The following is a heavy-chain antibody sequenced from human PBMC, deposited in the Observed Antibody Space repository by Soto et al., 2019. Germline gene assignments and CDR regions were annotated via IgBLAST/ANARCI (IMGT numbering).Heavy chain of an antibody. D-gene: IGHD3-16*01. CDR1: GGSISSSNW. V-gene: IGHV4-4*02. Sequence: QVQLQESGPGLVKPSGTLSLTCAVSGGSISSSNWWSWVRQPPGKGLEWIGEIYHSGSTNYNPSLKRRVTISVDKAKNQFSLKLSSVAGADTGGYYCARSRPGGGGGYNWGQGTMVTVSS. J-gene: IGHJ3*02. CDR2: IYHSGST. CDR3: ARSRPGGGGGYN.